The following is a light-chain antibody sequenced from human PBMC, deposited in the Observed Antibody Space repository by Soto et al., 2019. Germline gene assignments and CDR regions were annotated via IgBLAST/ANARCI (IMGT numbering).Light chain of an antibody. CDR1: SSNIGYNF. Sequence: QSVLTQPPSLSAAPGQKVTIPCSGSSSNIGYNFVFWYQQLPGEAPKVLIYDNSKRPLGIPGRFSGSKSGTSATLGITGLQTGDEADYYCATWDNSLNAHVFGSGTKVTVL. V-gene: IGLV1-51*01. CDR3: ATWDNSLNAHV. J-gene: IGLJ1*01. CDR2: DNS.